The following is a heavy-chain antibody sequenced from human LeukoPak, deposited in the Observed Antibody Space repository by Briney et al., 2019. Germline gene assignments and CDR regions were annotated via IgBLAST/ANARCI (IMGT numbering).Heavy chain of an antibody. CDR2: INHDGSEK. J-gene: IGHJ4*02. CDR3: AKDLRTSYIGSYCFDY. CDR1: GFSFNIYW. Sequence: GGSLRLSCAASGFSFNIYWMSWVRQAPGKGLEWVANINHDGSEKYYVDSVKGRFTISRDNAENSLYLQMNSLRAEDTAVYYCAKDLRTSYIGSYCFDYWGQGTLVTVSS. D-gene: IGHD1-26*01. V-gene: IGHV3-7*03.